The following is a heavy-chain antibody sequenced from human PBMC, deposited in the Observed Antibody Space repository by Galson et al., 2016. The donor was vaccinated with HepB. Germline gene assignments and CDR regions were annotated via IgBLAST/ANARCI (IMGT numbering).Heavy chain of an antibody. Sequence: SETLSLTCTVSGGSISSSSYYWGWIRQPPGKGLEWIGSIYYSGSTYYNPSLKSRVTISVDTSKNQFALKLTSVTAADTAVYYCARQSPGFRWELQPDYWGQGTLVTVSS. CDR2: IYYSGST. J-gene: IGHJ4*02. V-gene: IGHV4-39*01. CDR3: ARQSPGFRWELQPDY. D-gene: IGHD1-26*01. CDR1: GGSISSSSYY.